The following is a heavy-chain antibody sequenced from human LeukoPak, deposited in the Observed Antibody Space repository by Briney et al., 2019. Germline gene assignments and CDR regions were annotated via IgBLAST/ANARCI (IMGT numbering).Heavy chain of an antibody. CDR1: GGSVNSYY. Sequence: SETLSLTCTVSGGSVNSYYWSWIRQPPGKGLEWIGYIYYSGSTNYNPSLKSRVTISVDTSKNQFSLKLSSVTAADTAVYYCASSGSFRQQLVKWGQGTLVTVSS. CDR2: IYYSGST. V-gene: IGHV4-59*02. D-gene: IGHD6-13*01. J-gene: IGHJ4*02. CDR3: ASSGSFRQQLVK.